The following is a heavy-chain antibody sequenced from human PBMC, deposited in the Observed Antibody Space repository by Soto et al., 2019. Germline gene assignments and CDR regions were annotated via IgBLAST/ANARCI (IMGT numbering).Heavy chain of an antibody. D-gene: IGHD2-15*01. CDR3: ARDQVLVAATPWAFDI. CDR2: INAGNGNT. Sequence: ASVKVSCKASGYTFTSYAMHWVRQAPGQRLEWMGWINAGNGNTKYSQKFQGRVTITRDTSASTAYMELSSLRSEDTAVYYCARDQVLVAATPWAFDIWGQGTMVTVS. V-gene: IGHV1-3*01. J-gene: IGHJ3*02. CDR1: GYTFTSYA.